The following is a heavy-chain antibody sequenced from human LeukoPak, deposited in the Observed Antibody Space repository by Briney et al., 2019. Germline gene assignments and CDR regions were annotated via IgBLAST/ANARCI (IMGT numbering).Heavy chain of an antibody. V-gene: IGHV4-31*03. Sequence: SETLSLTCTVSGGSISSGGYYWSWTRQHPGTGLEWIGYIYYSGSTYYNPSLKSRVTISVDTSKNQFSLKLSSVTAADTAVYYCARAPGGNNYYDSSGYLRGLDYWGQGTLVTVSS. J-gene: IGHJ4*02. D-gene: IGHD3-22*01. CDR3: ARAPGGNNYYDSSGYLRGLDY. CDR1: GGSISSGGYY. CDR2: IYYSGST.